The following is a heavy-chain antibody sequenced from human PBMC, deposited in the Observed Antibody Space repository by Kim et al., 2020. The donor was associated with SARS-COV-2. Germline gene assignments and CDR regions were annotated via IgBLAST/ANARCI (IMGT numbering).Heavy chain of an antibody. D-gene: IGHD2-2*01. CDR3: ARTQASPDGNYYYMNV. V-gene: IGHV4-39*01. J-gene: IGHJ6*03. CDR2: IYYGGST. Sequence: SETLSLTCTVSGGPFKSSSYYWAWIRQPPGKEPQWIGSIYYGGSTYYNPSLESRLTISVDTSKNQFSLKLSSLTAADTARYYCARTQASPDGNYYYMNV. CDR1: GGPFKSSSYY.